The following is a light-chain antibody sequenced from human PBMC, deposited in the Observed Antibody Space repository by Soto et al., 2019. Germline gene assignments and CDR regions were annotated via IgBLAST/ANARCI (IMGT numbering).Light chain of an antibody. Sequence: EIELTQSKATLSFSLGERHNISCSYSQSVSSSYLAWYQQKPGQAPRLLIYGASNRATGIPDRFSGTGSGTDFTLTISRLEPEDFAVYSCQQFGGSPQVSFGQGTRLEIK. CDR2: GAS. V-gene: IGKV3-20*01. J-gene: IGKJ5*01. CDR1: QSVSSSY. CDR3: QQFGGSPQVS.